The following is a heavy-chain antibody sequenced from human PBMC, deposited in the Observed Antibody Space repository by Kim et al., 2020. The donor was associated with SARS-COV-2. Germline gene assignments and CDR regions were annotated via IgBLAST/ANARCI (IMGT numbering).Heavy chain of an antibody. D-gene: IGHD3-22*01. Sequence: GGSLRLSCAAPGFTFSSYSMNWVRQAPGKGLEWVSSISSSSSYIYYADSVKGRFTISRDNAKNSLYLQMNSLRAEDTAVYYCARIPRALLRGYYYYGMDVWGQGTTVTVSS. CDR2: ISSSSSYI. J-gene: IGHJ6*02. CDR3: ARIPRALLRGYYYYGMDV. V-gene: IGHV3-21*01. CDR1: GFTFSSYS.